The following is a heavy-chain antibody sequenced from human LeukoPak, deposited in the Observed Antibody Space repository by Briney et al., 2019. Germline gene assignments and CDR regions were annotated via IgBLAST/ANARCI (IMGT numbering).Heavy chain of an antibody. D-gene: IGHD3-16*01. Sequence: GGSLRLSCAASGFTFSNYGMHWVRQAPGKGLEWVAVISYDGSNKFYADSVKGRFTISRDKSKNTLYLQMNSLRAEDTAVYYCARTQLGFDYWGQGTLVTVSS. CDR3: ARTQLGFDY. CDR2: ISYDGSNK. CDR1: GFTFSNYG. V-gene: IGHV3-30*03. J-gene: IGHJ4*02.